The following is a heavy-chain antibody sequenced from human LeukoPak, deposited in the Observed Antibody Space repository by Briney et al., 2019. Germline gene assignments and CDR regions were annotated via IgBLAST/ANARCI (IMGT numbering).Heavy chain of an antibody. V-gene: IGHV4-39*01. CDR3: ARHRREQQLDLFAS. Sequence: SGTLSLTCAVSGGSISSADYYWGWIRQPPGEGLGWIGSISYIGATDNNPSLKSRVTISEDTSKTQFSLKLSFVTAADTAVYSCARHRREQQLDLFASWGPGTLVTVSS. CDR1: GGSISSADYY. D-gene: IGHD6-13*01. CDR2: ISYIGAT. J-gene: IGHJ4*02.